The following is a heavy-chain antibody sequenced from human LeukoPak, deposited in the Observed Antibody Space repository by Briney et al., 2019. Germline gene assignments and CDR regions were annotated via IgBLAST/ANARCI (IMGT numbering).Heavy chain of an antibody. V-gene: IGHV4-4*07. J-gene: IGHJ6*03. CDR1: RGSISSYY. CDR3: ARDLPMECSGGSCSDMDV. D-gene: IGHD2-15*01. Sequence: PSETLSLTCTFSRGSISSYYWSWIRQPARKGREWIGRIYTSRRTNYNPSLTLRVTMSVDPYKNQFSLKLSSVTAADTAVYYCARDLPMECSGGSCSDMDVWGKGTTVTVSS. CDR2: IYTSRRT.